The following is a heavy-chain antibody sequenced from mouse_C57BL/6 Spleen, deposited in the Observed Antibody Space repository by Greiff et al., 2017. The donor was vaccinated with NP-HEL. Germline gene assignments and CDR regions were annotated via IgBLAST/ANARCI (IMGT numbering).Heavy chain of an antibody. D-gene: IGHD2-4*01. CDR3: ARRFYYDYDGGDAMDY. Sequence: VQLQQSGAELVKPGASVKLSCTASGFNIKDYYMHWVKQRTEQGLEWIGRIDPEDGETKYVPKFQGKATITADTSSNTAYLQLSSLTSEDTAVYYCARRFYYDYDGGDAMDYWGQGTSVTVSS. V-gene: IGHV14-2*01. CDR1: GFNIKDYY. J-gene: IGHJ4*01. CDR2: IDPEDGET.